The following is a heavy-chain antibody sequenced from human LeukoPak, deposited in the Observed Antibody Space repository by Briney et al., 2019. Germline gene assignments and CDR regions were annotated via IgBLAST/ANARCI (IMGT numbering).Heavy chain of an antibody. CDR2: ISGSGGST. V-gene: IGHV3-23*01. Sequence: GGSLRLSCAASGFTFSSYAMSWVRQAPGKGLEWVSAISGSGGSTYYADSVRGRLTISRDNSKNTVYVQMNSLRAEDTAVYYCAKATLGTMVYYFDYWGQGTLVTVSS. J-gene: IGHJ4*02. CDR3: AKATLGTMVYYFDY. CDR1: GFTFSSYA. D-gene: IGHD3-10*01.